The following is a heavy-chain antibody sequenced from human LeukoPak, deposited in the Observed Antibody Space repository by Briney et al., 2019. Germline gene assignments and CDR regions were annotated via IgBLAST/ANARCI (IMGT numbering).Heavy chain of an antibody. CDR1: GFTFDDYA. Sequence: GGSLRLSCAASGFTFDDYAMHWVRQAPGKGLEWVSRISWNSGDIGYADSVKGRFTISRDNAKNSLYLQMNSLRAEDTAVYYCVKDSGTNYDSRGFLPHFDYWDQGTLVTVSS. CDR3: VKDSGTNYDSRGFLPHFDY. D-gene: IGHD3-22*01. CDR2: ISWNSGDI. V-gene: IGHV3-9*01. J-gene: IGHJ4*02.